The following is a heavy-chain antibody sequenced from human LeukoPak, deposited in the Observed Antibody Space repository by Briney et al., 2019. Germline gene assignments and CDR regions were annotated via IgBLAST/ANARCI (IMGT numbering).Heavy chain of an antibody. Sequence: SETLPLTCTVSGGSISSYYWSWIRQPPGKELEWIGYIHYSGTTNYNPSLKSRVTISVDTSKNQFSLKLSSVTAADAAVYYCAGVSWFPGTSYYYMDVWGKGTTVTVSS. J-gene: IGHJ6*03. CDR1: GGSISSYY. CDR3: AGVSWFPGTSYYYMDV. V-gene: IGHV4-59*01. D-gene: IGHD1-1*01. CDR2: IHYSGTT.